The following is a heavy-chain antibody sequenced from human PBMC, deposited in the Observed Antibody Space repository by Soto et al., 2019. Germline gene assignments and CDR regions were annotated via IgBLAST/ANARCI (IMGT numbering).Heavy chain of an antibody. CDR2: INSDGSST. Sequence: GGSLRLSCAASGFTFSSYWMHWVPQAPGKGLVWVSRINSDGSSTSYADSVKGRFTISRDNAKNTLYLQMNSLRAEDTAVYYCARRLVPAAMQYYYYYGMDVWGQGTTVTVSS. V-gene: IGHV3-74*01. J-gene: IGHJ6*02. CDR3: ARRLVPAAMQYYYYYGMDV. CDR1: GFTFSSYW. D-gene: IGHD2-2*01.